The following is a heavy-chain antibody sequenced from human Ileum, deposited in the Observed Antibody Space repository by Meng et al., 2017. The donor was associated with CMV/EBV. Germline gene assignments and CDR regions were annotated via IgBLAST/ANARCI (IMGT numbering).Heavy chain of an antibody. J-gene: IGHJ5*02. CDR2: INHKGNT. CDR1: GGSFIDYF. CDR3: VRRGRGSEP. D-gene: IGHD1-26*01. Sequence: QVQLPQWGAGLLNPSETLSLTCPVYGGSFIDYFWTWIRQSPGKGLEWIGEINHKGNTKYNPSLKSRVTISKDTSKKQFSLRMTSVTAADTATYYCVRRGRGSEPWGQGTLVTVSS. V-gene: IGHV4-34*02.